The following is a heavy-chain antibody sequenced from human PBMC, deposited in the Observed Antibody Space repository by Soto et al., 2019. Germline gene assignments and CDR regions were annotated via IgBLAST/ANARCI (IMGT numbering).Heavy chain of an antibody. CDR1: GGSFSGYY. CDR2: INHSGST. J-gene: IGHJ6*02. D-gene: IGHD3-10*01. CDR3: GSALFVTMVRGFPVLCSYYYCMDV. Sequence: PSETLSLTCAVYGGSFSGYYWSWIRQPPGKGLEWIGEINHSGSTNYNPSLKSRVTISVDTSKNQFSLKLSSVTAADTAVSYCGSALFVTMVRGFPVLCSYYYCMDVWGQGTTVTVSS. V-gene: IGHV4-34*01.